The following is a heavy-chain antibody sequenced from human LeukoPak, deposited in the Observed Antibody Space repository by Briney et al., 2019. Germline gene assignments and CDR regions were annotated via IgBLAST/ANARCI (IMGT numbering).Heavy chain of an antibody. D-gene: IGHD3-22*01. CDR2: IYYSGST. CDR3: ARGDYSSGYYYYFDY. J-gene: IGHJ4*02. Sequence: SETLSLTCTVSGGSISSYYWSWLRQPPGNGLEWIGYIYYSGSTNYSPSLKSRVTISVDTSKNQFSLKLNSVTAADTAVYYCARGDYSSGYYYYFDYWGQGTLVTVSS. CDR1: GGSISSYY. V-gene: IGHV4-59*01.